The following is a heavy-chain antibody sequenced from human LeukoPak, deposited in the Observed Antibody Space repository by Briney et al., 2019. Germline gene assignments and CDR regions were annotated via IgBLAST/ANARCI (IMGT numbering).Heavy chain of an antibody. CDR1: GGSISSYY. J-gene: IGHJ4*02. CDR2: IYYSGST. D-gene: IGHD5-18*01. Sequence: SETLSLTCTVSGGSISSYYWSWIRQPPGKGLEWIGYIYYSGSTNYNPSLKSRVTISVDTSKNQFSLKLSSVTAADTAVYYCARVGGCTAMVTWRYYFDYWGQGTLVTVSS. V-gene: IGHV4-59*01. CDR3: ARVGGCTAMVTWRYYFDY.